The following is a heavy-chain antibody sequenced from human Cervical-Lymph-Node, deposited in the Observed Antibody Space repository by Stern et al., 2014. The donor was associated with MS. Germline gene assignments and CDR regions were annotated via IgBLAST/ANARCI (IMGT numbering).Heavy chain of an antibody. D-gene: IGHD4-11*01. Sequence: QLEESGAEVKKPGASVKGSCKTSGYTFTGYYMNWVRQAPGQGLEWMGWIKPKRGGTQDAHKIQGWVTKTRDAPISAVCMERSRLRSDDAAVYYCARDPGYYSNSPFYYFDFWGQGTLVTVAS. J-gene: IGHJ4*02. CDR1: GYTFTGYY. CDR2: IKPKRGGT. V-gene: IGHV1-2*04. CDR3: ARDPGYYSNSPFYYFDF.